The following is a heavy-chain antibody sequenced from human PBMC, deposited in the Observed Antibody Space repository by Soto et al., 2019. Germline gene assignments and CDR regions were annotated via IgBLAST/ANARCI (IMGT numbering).Heavy chain of an antibody. V-gene: IGHV3-15*01. CDR2: IKSKFDGETI. D-gene: IGHD3-9*01. J-gene: IGHJ4*01. CDR3: ATGLLRYYAY. Sequence: PGGSLRLSCAASGINFSRAWMSWVRQAPGKGLEWVGRIKSKFDGETIDYAAPVKGRFTISRDDSKNIVYLQMNSLNTEDTAVYYCATGLLRYYAYWGHGILVTVSS. CDR1: GINFSRAW.